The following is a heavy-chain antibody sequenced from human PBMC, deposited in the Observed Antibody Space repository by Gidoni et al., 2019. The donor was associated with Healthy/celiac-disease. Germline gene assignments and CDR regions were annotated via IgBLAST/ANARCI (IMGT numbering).Heavy chain of an antibody. CDR2: IYYSGST. CDR1: GGSISSGGYY. CDR3: ARDRGTVTLGYYGMDV. D-gene: IGHD4-4*01. J-gene: IGHJ6*02. Sequence: QVQLQESGPGLVKPSQTLSLTCTVSGGSISSGGYYWSWIRQHPGKGLEWIGYIYYSGSTYYNPSLKSRVTISVDTSKNQFSLKLSSVTAADTAVYYCARDRGTVTLGYYGMDVWGQGTTVTVSS. V-gene: IGHV4-31*03.